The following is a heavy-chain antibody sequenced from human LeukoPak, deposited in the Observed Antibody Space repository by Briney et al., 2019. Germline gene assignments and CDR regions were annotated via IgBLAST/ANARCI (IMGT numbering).Heavy chain of an antibody. J-gene: IGHJ3*02. CDR3: GRDGVGGWAFDI. CDR2: ISENGGTT. Sequence: GGSLRLSCAASGFTLSSFWMHWVRQAPGKGLEYVSAISENGGTTYYANSVRGRFTSSRDNSKNTLYLQMDSLRPEDMALYYCGRDGVGGWAFDIWGQGTMVTVSS. D-gene: IGHD3-16*01. CDR1: GFTLSSFW. V-gene: IGHV3-64*01.